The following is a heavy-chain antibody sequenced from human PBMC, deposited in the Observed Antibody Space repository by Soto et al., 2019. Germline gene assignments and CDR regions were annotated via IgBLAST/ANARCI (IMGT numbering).Heavy chain of an antibody. Sequence: PGTLSLTYGVSGDSIRSVNWWSWGRQSPGKGLEWIGEIYHTGTTNYNPSLKSRLTLSVDKSNNQVFLNLTSVSAADTAVYYCAFWSGDYHLYTCDPGGQGTVGTVSS. J-gene: IGHJ4*02. D-gene: IGHD5-12*01. CDR2: IYHTGTT. CDR3: AFWSGDYHLYTCDP. V-gene: IGHV4-4*03. CDR1: GDSIRSVNW.